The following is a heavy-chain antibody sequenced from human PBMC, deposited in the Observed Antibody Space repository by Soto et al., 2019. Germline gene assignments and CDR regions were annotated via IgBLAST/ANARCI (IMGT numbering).Heavy chain of an antibody. CDR1: GYTFTSYG. J-gene: IGHJ3*02. CDR2: ISAYNGNT. Sequence: ASVKVSCKASGYTFTSYGISWVRQAPRQGLEWMGWISAYNGNTNYAQKLQGRVTMTTDTSTSTAYMELRSLRSDDTAVYYCARSPYYYDSSGYRRSGAFDIWGQGTMVTVSS. V-gene: IGHV1-18*01. CDR3: ARSPYYYDSSGYRRSGAFDI. D-gene: IGHD3-22*01.